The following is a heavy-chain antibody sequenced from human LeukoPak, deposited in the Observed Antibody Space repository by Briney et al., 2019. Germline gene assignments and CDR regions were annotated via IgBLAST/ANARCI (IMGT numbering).Heavy chain of an antibody. J-gene: IGHJ4*02. CDR2: IRSKAYGGTT. D-gene: IGHD6-13*01. CDR1: GFTFGDYA. Sequence: GSLRFSCTASGFTFGDYAMSGFRQAPGKELEWVGFIRSKAYGGTTEYAASVKGRFTISRDDSKSIACLQMNSLKTEDTAVYYCTIPYSSSWYAPVDYWGQGTLVTVSS. V-gene: IGHV3-49*03. CDR3: TIPYSSSWYAPVDY.